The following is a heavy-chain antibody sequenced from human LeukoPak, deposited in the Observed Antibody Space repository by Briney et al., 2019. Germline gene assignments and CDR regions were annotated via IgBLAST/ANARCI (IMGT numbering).Heavy chain of an antibody. V-gene: IGHV1-3*01. CDR3: ARPKGVRNNWCDP. CDR2: INAGNGNT. D-gene: IGHD3-10*01. Sequence: GASVNVSFKASGYTFTNYAMHGVRQAPGQRLEWMGGINAGNGNTKYSQKFQGRVTITRDTSASTAYMELSSLRSEDTAVYYCARPKGVRNNWCDPWGQGTLVTVSS. CDR1: GYTFTNYA. J-gene: IGHJ5*02.